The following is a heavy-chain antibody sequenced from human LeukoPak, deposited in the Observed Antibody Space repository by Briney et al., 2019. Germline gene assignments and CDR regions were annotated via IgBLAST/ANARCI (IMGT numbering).Heavy chain of an antibody. CDR2: INHSGST. CDR3: ARVSGSGSPLYYYYGMDV. Sequence: SETLSLTCAVYGGSFSGYYWSWIRQPPGKGLEWIGEINHSGSTNYNPSLKSRVTISVDTSKNQFSLKLSSVTAADTAVYYCARVSGSGSPLYYYYGMDVWGQGTTVTVSS. D-gene: IGHD6-19*01. CDR1: GGSFSGYY. J-gene: IGHJ6*02. V-gene: IGHV4-34*01.